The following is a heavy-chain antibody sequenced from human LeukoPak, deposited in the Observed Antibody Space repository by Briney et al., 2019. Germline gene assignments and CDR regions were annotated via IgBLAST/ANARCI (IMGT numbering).Heavy chain of an antibody. V-gene: IGHV1-69*13. J-gene: IGHJ5*02. CDR2: IIPIFGTA. Sequence: ASVKVSCKASGGTFSSYAISWVRQAPGQGLEWMGGIIPIFGTANYAQKFQGRVTITADESTSTAYMELSSLRSEDTAVYYCATGPITIGWFDPWGQGTLVTLSS. CDR3: ATGPITIGWFDP. CDR1: GGTFSSYA. D-gene: IGHD3-9*01.